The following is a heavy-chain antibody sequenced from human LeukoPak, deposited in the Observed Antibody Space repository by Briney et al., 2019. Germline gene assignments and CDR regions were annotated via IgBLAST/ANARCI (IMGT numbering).Heavy chain of an antibody. Sequence: GGSLRLSXAASGFTFSSYEMNWVRQAPGKGLEWVSYISSSGSTIYYADSVKGRFTISRDNAKNSLYLQMNSLRAEDTAVYYCASGRGSTIYYLGWFDPWGQGTLVTVSS. V-gene: IGHV3-48*03. CDR3: ASGRGSTIYYLGWFDP. CDR1: GFTFSSYE. CDR2: ISSSGSTI. D-gene: IGHD2-2*01. J-gene: IGHJ5*02.